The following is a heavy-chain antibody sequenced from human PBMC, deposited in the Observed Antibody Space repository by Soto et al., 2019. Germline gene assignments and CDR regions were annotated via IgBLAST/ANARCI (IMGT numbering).Heavy chain of an antibody. CDR1: GGSISSGGYY. D-gene: IGHD3-3*01. CDR2: IYYSGST. Sequence: SETLSLTCTVSGGSISSGGYYCSWIRQHPGKGLEWIGYIYYSGSTYYNPSLKSRVTISVDTSKNQFSLKLSSVTAADTAVYYCARGPGGSGLFVPWFDPWGQGTLVTVSS. CDR3: ARGPGGSGLFVPWFDP. V-gene: IGHV4-31*03. J-gene: IGHJ5*02.